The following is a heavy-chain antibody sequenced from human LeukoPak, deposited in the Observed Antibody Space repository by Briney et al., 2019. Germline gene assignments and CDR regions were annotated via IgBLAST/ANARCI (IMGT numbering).Heavy chain of an antibody. CDR2: INHSGST. J-gene: IGHJ4*02. Sequence: IPSETLSLTCAVYGGSFSGYYWSWIRQPPGKGLEWIGEINHSGSTNYNPSLKSRVTISVDTSKNQFSLKLSSVTAADTAVYYCARESRAAVAGFDYWGQGTLVTVSS. D-gene: IGHD6-19*01. V-gene: IGHV4-34*01. CDR1: GGSFSGYY. CDR3: ARESRAAVAGFDY.